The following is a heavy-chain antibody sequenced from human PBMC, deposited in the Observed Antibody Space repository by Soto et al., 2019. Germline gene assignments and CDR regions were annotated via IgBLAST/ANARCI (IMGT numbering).Heavy chain of an antibody. V-gene: IGHV3-33*01. Sequence: QVQLVESGGGVVQPGRSPRLSCAASGFTFSSYGMHWVRQAPGKGLEWVAVIWYDGSNKYYADSVKGRFTISRDNSKNTLYLQMNSLRAEDTAVYYCARYDVTTAFDYWGQGTLVTVSS. D-gene: IGHD4-17*01. CDR3: ARYDVTTAFDY. CDR2: IWYDGSNK. CDR1: GFTFSSYG. J-gene: IGHJ4*02.